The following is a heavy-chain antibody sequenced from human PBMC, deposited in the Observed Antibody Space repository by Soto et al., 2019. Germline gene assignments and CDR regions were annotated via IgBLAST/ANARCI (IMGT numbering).Heavy chain of an antibody. Sequence: PGGPLRLSGATSVFTFRDHGMSWVRQGPGKGLDWVGFIRSSRYGATTEYAASVKGRFFISRDDSKSIASLQMHNLETEDTAVYYCARPPGYISDWYYFDLWGQGTLVTVSS. CDR2: IRSSRYGATT. CDR3: ARPPGYISDWYYFDL. D-gene: IGHD6-19*01. CDR1: VFTFRDHG. V-gene: IGHV3-49*04. J-gene: IGHJ4*02.